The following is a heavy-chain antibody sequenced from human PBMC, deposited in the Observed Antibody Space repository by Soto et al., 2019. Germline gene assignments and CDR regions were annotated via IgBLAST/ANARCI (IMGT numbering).Heavy chain of an antibody. J-gene: IGHJ4*02. V-gene: IGHV4-39*01. D-gene: IGHD2-2*01. CDR1: NGSISSRSSY. Sequence: SETLSLTCIVSNGSISSRSSYWGWIRQTPGKGLEWIGSIYYIGNTYYNPSLKSRVTISIDTSKNQFSLKLSSVTAADTAVYYCARGAEYQLLAYFDYWGQGTLVTVSS. CDR3: ARGAEYQLLAYFDY. CDR2: IYYIGNT.